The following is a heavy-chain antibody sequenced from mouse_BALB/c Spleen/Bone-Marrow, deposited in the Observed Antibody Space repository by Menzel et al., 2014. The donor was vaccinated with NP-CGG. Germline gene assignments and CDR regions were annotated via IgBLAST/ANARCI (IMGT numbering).Heavy chain of an antibody. CDR1: GFSLTSYG. J-gene: IGHJ4*01. Sequence: QVQLQQSGPGLVQPSQSLSITCTVSGFSLTSYGVHWVRQSPGKGLEWLGVIWRGGSTDYNAAFISRLSISKDNSKSQVFFKMNSLQANDTAIYYCARNLLLRRAMDYWGQGTSVTVSS. V-gene: IGHV2-2*02. D-gene: IGHD1-1*01. CDR3: ARNLLLRRAMDY. CDR2: IWRGGST.